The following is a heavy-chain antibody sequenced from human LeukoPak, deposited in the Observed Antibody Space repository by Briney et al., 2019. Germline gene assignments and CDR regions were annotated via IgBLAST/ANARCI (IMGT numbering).Heavy chain of an antibody. CDR2: INPNCGGT. Sequence: ASVKVSCKASGYTFTGYDMHWVRQAPGQGLELMGWINPNCGGTNYAQKFQGRVTMTRDTSISTAYMELSRLRSDDTAVYYCARDRVGYCRSTSCYTQPALDYWGQGTLVTVSS. CDR3: ARDRVGYCRSTSCYTQPALDY. J-gene: IGHJ4*02. D-gene: IGHD2-2*02. V-gene: IGHV1-2*02. CDR1: GYTFTGYD.